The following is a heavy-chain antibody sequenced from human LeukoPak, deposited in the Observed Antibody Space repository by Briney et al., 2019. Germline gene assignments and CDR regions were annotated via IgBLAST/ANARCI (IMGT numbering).Heavy chain of an antibody. D-gene: IGHD3-22*01. Sequence: GESLKISCKGSGYSFTSYWIGWVRQMPGKGLGWMGIIYPGDSDTRYSPSFQGQVTISADKSISTAYLQWSSLKASDTAMYYCARHSFSYDSSGYPLGSFDYWGQGTLVTVSS. CDR1: GYSFTSYW. J-gene: IGHJ4*02. V-gene: IGHV5-51*01. CDR3: ARHSFSYDSSGYPLGSFDY. CDR2: IYPGDSDT.